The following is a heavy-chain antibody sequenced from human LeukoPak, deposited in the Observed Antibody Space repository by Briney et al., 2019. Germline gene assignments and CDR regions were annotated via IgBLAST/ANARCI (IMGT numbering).Heavy chain of an antibody. V-gene: IGHV1-69*04. Sequence: ASVKVSCKTSGGTFSTSAITWVRQAPGQGLEWMGRIIPILGIANYAQKFQGRVTITADKSTSTAYMELSSLRSEDTAVYYCARGDGAGGSYYVGGVYWGQGTLVTVSS. CDR3: ARGDGAGGSYYVGGVY. J-gene: IGHJ4*02. D-gene: IGHD1-26*01. CDR1: GGTFSTSA. CDR2: IIPILGIA.